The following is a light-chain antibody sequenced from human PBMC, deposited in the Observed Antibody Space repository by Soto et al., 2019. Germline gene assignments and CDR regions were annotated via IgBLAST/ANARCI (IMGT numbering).Light chain of an antibody. V-gene: IGKV1-17*01. J-gene: IGKJ1*01. Sequence: DIQLTRSPSTLSASVGHRCTISCRASQSISTWLAWYQQKPGKAPKRLIYAASSLQGGVPSRFSGSGSGTDFTLTISSLQPEDFAIYYCLQHSSYPCTFGQGTKVDIK. CDR1: QSISTW. CDR3: LQHSSYPCT. CDR2: AAS.